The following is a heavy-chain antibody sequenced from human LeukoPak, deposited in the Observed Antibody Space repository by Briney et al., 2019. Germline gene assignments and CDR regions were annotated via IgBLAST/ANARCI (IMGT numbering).Heavy chain of an antibody. CDR1: GFTFSSYA. CDR3: ARDTWIQLWAGYNWFDP. V-gene: IGHV3-30-3*01. J-gene: IGHJ5*02. D-gene: IGHD5-18*01. Sequence: PGGSLRLSCAASGFTFSSYAMHWVCQAPGKGLEWVAVISYDGSNKYYADSVKGRFTISRDNSKNTLYLQMNSLRAEDTAVYYCARDTWIQLWAGYNWFDPWGQGTLVTVSS. CDR2: ISYDGSNK.